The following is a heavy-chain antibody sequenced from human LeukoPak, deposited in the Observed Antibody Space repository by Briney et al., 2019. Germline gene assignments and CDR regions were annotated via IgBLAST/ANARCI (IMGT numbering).Heavy chain of an antibody. D-gene: IGHD6-19*01. CDR3: TRDMGRDGSGWYPYNDY. J-gene: IGHJ4*02. V-gene: IGHV1-2*02. CDR2: LDPNSGGT. Sequence: VASVKVSCKASGYTFSGHYMHWVRQAPGQGLEWMGWLDPNSGGTKYAPRFQGRVTMAADTSTGAAYMELTRLRSDDTAIYFCTRDMGRDGSGWYPYNDYWGQGTLVIVSS. CDR1: GYTFSGHY.